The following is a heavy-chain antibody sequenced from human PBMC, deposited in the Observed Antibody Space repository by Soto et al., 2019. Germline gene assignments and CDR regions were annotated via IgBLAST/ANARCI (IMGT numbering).Heavy chain of an antibody. D-gene: IGHD5-18*01. J-gene: IGHJ4*02. V-gene: IGHV4-30-2*01. CDR1: GGSISNAAYS. CDR3: ARERGGYGLFDS. CDR2: IYPSGMP. Sequence: SETLSLTCTVSGGSISNAAYSWSWIRQPPGEGLEWIGYIYPSGMPFYNPSLRSRVTISIDRSNDQFSLNLKSVTAADTAVYYCARERGGYGLFDSWGQGTLVTVSS.